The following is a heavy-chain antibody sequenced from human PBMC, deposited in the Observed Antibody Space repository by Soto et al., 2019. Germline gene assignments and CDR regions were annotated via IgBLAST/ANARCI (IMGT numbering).Heavy chain of an antibody. J-gene: IGHJ4*02. Sequence: EVQLLESGGGLVQPGGSLRLSCAASGFTFSNYAMNWVRQAPGKGLEWVSVISGSGGSTYYADSVKGRFTISRDDSKNTLYLQMNSLRAEDTVVYYCARRSSGWYFDYWGQGTLVTVSS. CDR1: GFTFSNYA. D-gene: IGHD6-19*01. V-gene: IGHV3-23*01. CDR3: ARRSSGWYFDY. CDR2: ISGSGGST.